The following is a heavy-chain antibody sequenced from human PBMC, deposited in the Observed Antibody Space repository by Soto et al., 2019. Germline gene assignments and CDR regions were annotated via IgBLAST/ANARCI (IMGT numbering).Heavy chain of an antibody. J-gene: IGHJ5*02. CDR2: IFSTGRSGST. CDR1: GGSISSFY. CDR3: ARTALGWFDP. Sequence: QVQLQESGPGLVKPSETLSLTCSVSGGSISSFYWSWIRQPPGKGLEWLGYIFSTGRSGSTDHNPSLKSRVTISVDTSKNQFSLKLSSVTAADTAVYYCARTALGWFDPWGQGTLVTVSS. D-gene: IGHD2-21*02. V-gene: IGHV4-59*01.